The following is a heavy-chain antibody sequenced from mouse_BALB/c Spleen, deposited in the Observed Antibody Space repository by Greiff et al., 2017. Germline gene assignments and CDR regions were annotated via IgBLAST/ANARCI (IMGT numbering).Heavy chain of an antibody. V-gene: IGHV1-4*01. CDR2: INPSSGYT. CDR3: ARVEDGNYLFDY. J-gene: IGHJ2*01. D-gene: IGHD2-1*01. Sequence: VQLQQSGAELARPGASVKMSCKASGYTFTSYTMHWVKQRPGQGLEWIGYINPSSGYTNYNQKFKDKATLTADKSSSTAYMQLSSLTSEDSAVYYCARVEDGNYLFDYWGQGTTLTVSS. CDR1: GYTFTSYT.